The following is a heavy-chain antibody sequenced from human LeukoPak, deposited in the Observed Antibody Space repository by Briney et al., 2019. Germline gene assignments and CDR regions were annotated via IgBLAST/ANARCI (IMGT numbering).Heavy chain of an antibody. Sequence: SETLSLTCTVSGGSISSYYWNWIRQPPGKGLEWIGYIYYSGLTNYNPSLRSRVTISVDTSKNQFSLKLSSVTAADTAVYFCAGDDSGGDYWGQGTLVTVSS. CDR3: AGDDSGGDY. D-gene: IGHD4-17*01. V-gene: IGHV4-59*01. CDR2: IYYSGLT. J-gene: IGHJ4*02. CDR1: GGSISSYY.